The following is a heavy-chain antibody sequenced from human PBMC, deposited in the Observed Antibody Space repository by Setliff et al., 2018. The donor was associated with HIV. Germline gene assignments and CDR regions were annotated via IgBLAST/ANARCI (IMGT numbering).Heavy chain of an antibody. CDR3: ERSGPVWFGEPPYYFDS. Sequence: SETLSLTCTVPGGSLSSTTYYWGWIRQPPGKGLEWIGIIDYSGNTYYNPSLKSRITISVDTSKNQFSLKLSSVTAADTAVYYCERSGPVWFGEPPYYFDSWGLGTLVTVSS. J-gene: IGHJ4*02. CDR2: IDYSGNT. D-gene: IGHD3-10*01. CDR1: GGSLSSTTYY. V-gene: IGHV4-39*07.